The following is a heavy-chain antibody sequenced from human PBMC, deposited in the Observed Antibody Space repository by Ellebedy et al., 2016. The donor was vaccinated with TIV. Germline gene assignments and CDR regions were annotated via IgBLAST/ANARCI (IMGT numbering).Heavy chain of an antibody. J-gene: IGHJ4*02. V-gene: IGHV4-39*01. CDR3: ARLDSGETPMANFDS. D-gene: IGHD5-18*01. Sequence: SETLSLXCFVSGGSVSSNYYYWGWIRQPPGRGLEWIGTIYFSGSTYYNPSLKSRVTISVDTSKNEFSLKLSSVTAADTAVYYCARLDSGETPMANFDSWGQGTLVTVSS. CDR2: IYFSGST. CDR1: GGSVSSNYYY.